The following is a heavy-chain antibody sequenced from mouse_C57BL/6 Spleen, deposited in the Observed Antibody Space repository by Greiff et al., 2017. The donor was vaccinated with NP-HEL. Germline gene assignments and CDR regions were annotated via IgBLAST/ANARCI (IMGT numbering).Heavy chain of an antibody. CDR3: ACLLRSDYYAMDY. Sequence: EVMLVESGAELVKPGASVKLSCTASGFNIKDYYMHWVKQRTEQGLEWIGRIDPEDGETKYAPKFQGKATITADTSSNTAYLQLSSLTSEDTAVYYCACLLRSDYYAMDYWGQGTSVTVSS. CDR1: GFNIKDYY. D-gene: IGHD1-1*01. V-gene: IGHV14-2*01. J-gene: IGHJ4*01. CDR2: IDPEDGET.